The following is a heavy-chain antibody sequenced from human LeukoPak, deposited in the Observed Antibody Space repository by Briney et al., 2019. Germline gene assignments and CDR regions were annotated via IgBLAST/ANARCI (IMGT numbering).Heavy chain of an antibody. CDR1: GFTFSSYG. D-gene: IGHD6-19*01. CDR2: ISGSGGST. V-gene: IGHV3-23*01. J-gene: IGHJ2*01. CDR3: AKRGYSSGWYPDWYLDL. Sequence: GGSLRLSCAASGFTFSSYGMSWVRQAPGKGLEWVSAISGSGGSTYYADSVKGRFTISRDNSKNTLYLQMNSLRAEDTAVYYCAKRGYSSGWYPDWYLDLWGRGTLVTVSS.